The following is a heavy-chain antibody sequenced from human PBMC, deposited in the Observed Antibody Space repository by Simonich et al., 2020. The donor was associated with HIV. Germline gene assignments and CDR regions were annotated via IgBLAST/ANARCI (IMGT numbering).Heavy chain of an antibody. V-gene: IGHV3-9*03. D-gene: IGHD6-6*01. Sequence: EVQLVESGGGLVQPGRSLRLSCAASGFTFDDYAMHWVRQAPVKGREGVSGISWNSGSIGYADSVKGRFTISRDNAKNSLYLQMNSLRAEDMALYYCAKDRYSSSSGSSDYWGQGTLVTVSS. CDR1: GFTFDDYA. CDR3: AKDRYSSSSGSSDY. J-gene: IGHJ4*02. CDR2: ISWNSGSI.